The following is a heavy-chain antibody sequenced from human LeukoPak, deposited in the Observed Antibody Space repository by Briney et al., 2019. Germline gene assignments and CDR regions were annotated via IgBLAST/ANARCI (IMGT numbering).Heavy chain of an antibody. D-gene: IGHD3-10*01. CDR1: GGSISSYY. CDR3: ARVWYGSATLGWFDP. Sequence: SETLSLTCSVSGGSISSYYWSWIRQPAGKGLEWIGTVYYTGSTYYNPSLRSRVTISVDTSKNQFSLKLSSVTAADTAVFYCARVWYGSATLGWFDPWGQGTLVTVSS. J-gene: IGHJ5*02. V-gene: IGHV4-59*05. CDR2: VYYTGST.